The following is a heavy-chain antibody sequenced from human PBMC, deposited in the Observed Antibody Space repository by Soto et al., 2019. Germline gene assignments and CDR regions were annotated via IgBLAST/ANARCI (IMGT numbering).Heavy chain of an antibody. CDR3: AKDIDMWYFAL. CDR1: GFTFAGYA. Sequence: EVQLLESGGGLVQPGGSLRLSCAASGFTFAGYAMSWVRQAPGKGLEWVSSVSGTGTSTYYADSVKGRFTISRDNSKNTLCLQMNNLRAEDTAVYHGAKDIDMWYFALWGRGTLVTVSS. V-gene: IGHV3-23*01. J-gene: IGHJ2*01. CDR2: VSGTGTST.